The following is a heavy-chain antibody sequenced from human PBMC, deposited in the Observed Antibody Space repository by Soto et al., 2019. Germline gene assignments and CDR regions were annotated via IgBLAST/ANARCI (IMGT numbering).Heavy chain of an antibody. V-gene: IGHV3-11*05. CDR1: GFTFSDYY. CDR3: PRDSREDSSGYYYVFDY. J-gene: IGHJ4*02. CDR2: ISSSSSYT. D-gene: IGHD3-22*01. Sequence: QVQLVESGGGLVKPGGSLRLSCAASGFTFSDYYMSWIRQAPGKGLEWVSYISSSSSYTNYADSVKGRFTISRDNAXNXXYLQMNSLRAEDTAVYYCPRDSREDSSGYYYVFDYWGQGTLVTVSS.